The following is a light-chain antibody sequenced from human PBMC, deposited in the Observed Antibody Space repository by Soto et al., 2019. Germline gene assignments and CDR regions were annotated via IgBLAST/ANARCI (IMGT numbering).Light chain of an antibody. CDR1: QNVRSN. J-gene: IGKJ5*01. Sequence: IVMTHSPVTLSVSPNERAALSCRASQNVRSNLAWYQQKPGQAPRLLIFGASTRATGIPARFSGTGSGTEFTLTISSLQSEDFAVYYCQQYNTWPPITFGQGTRLEIK. V-gene: IGKV3-15*01. CDR2: GAS. CDR3: QQYNTWPPIT.